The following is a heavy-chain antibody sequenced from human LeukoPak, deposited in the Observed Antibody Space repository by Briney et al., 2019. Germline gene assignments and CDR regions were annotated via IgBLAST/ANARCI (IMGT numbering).Heavy chain of an antibody. CDR1: GGSISSYYW. V-gene: IGHV2-5*08. J-gene: IGHJ4*02. Sequence: TLSLTCTVSGGSISSYYWNWIRQPPGKALEWLALIYWDDDKRYSSSLKSRLTITKDTSKNQVVLTMTDMDPVDTATYYCALGSGRTFDYWGQGTLVTVSS. D-gene: IGHD3-10*01. CDR2: IYWDDDK. CDR3: ALGSGRTFDY.